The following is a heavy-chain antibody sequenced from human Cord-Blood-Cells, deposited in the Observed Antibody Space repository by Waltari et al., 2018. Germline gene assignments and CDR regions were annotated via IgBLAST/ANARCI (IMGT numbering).Heavy chain of an antibody. CDR2: SYHSGST. J-gene: IGHJ4*02. CDR1: GYSISSGYY. V-gene: IGHV4-38-2*02. CDR3: ARDNHYFDY. Sequence: QVQLQESGPGLVKPSETLSLTCAVSGYSISSGYYWGWIRQPPGKGLEWIGSSYHSGSTYYNPSLKSRVTISVDTSKNQFSLKLSSVTAADTAVYYCARDNHYFDYWGQGTLVTVSS.